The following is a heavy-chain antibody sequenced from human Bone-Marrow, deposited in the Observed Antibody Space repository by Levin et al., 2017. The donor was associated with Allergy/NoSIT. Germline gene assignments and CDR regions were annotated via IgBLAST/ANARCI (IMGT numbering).Heavy chain of an antibody. CDR2: IKEDGSEK. J-gene: IGHJ4*02. V-gene: IGHV3-7*04. CDR1: GFTFNTYW. CDR3: AREWWGPEY. Sequence: GESLKISCAASGFTFNTYWMTWVRQAPGKGLEWVANIKEDGSEKNYVDSVKGRFTISRDNAKNSLYLQMNSLRAEDTAVYYCAREWWGPEYWGQGTLVTVSS. D-gene: IGHD2-21*02.